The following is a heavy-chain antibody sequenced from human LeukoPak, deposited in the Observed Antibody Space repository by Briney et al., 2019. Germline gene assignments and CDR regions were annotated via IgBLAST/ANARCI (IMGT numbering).Heavy chain of an antibody. CDR1: GYTFTSYD. CDR3: ASPDSSGSSPDETFDP. V-gene: IGHV1-69*04. D-gene: IGHD3-22*01. CDR2: IIPILGIA. Sequence: VASVKVSCKASGYTFTSYDINWVRQAPGQGLEWMGRIIPILGIANYAQKFQGRVTITADKSTSTAYMELSSLRSEDTAVYYCASPDSSGSSPDETFDPWGQGTLVTVSS. J-gene: IGHJ5*02.